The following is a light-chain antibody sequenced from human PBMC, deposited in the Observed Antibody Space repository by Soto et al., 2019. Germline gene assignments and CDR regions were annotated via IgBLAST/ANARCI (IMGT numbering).Light chain of an antibody. CDR3: QQYNSYLYT. CDR1: QSISTY. J-gene: IGKJ2*01. V-gene: IGKV1-5*01. CDR2: DAS. Sequence: DIQMTQSPSTLSASVGDRVAITCRASQSISTYLAWYQQKPGKAPKILIYDASSLQSGVPSRFSGSGSGTEFTLTISSLQPDDFATYYCQQYNSYLYTFGQGTKLEIK.